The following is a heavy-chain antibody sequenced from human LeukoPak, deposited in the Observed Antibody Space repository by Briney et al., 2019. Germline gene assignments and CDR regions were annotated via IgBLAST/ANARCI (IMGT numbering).Heavy chain of an antibody. V-gene: IGHV1-2*06. CDR1: GYTFTGYY. Sequence: ASVKASCKASGYTFTGYYIHWVRQAPGQGLEWMGRINPNSGGTNYALKFQGRVTMTRDTSISTAYMELSRLRSDDTAVYYCARDQGYSYGIGLIADYWGQGTLVTVSS. J-gene: IGHJ4*02. CDR3: ARDQGYSYGIGLIADY. CDR2: INPNSGGT. D-gene: IGHD5-18*01.